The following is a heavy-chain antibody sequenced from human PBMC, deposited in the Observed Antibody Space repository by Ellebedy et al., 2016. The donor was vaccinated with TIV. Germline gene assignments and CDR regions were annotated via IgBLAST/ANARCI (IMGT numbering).Heavy chain of an antibody. Sequence: MPSETLSLTCAVSGDSISSTTWWSWVRQSPGKGLEWIGEIYHSGITNYTPSLKSRVIISVDKSRSQFSLKMNSVTAADTAVYYCARNEGGSSWCGPSGFDYWGRGTLVTVSS. CDR1: GDSISSTTW. V-gene: IGHV4-4*02. CDR3: ARNEGGSSWCGPSGFDY. J-gene: IGHJ4*02. CDR2: IYHSGIT. D-gene: IGHD6-13*01.